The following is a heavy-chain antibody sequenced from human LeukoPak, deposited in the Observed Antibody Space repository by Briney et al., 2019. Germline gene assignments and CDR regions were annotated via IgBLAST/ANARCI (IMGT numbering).Heavy chain of an antibody. CDR3: AGPGYGDYGLDV. V-gene: IGHV1-2*02. D-gene: IGHD3-9*01. CDR1: GYTFTGYY. J-gene: IGHJ6*02. CDR2: INPNSGGT. Sequence: ASVKVSCKASGYTFTGYYMHWVRQAPGQGLEGMGWINPNSGGTNYAQKFQGRVTMTRDTSISTAYMELSRLRSDDTAVYYCAGPGYGDYGLDVWGQGTTVTVSS.